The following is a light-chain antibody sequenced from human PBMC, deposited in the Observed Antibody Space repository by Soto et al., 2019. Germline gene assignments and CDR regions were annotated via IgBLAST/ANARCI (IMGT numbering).Light chain of an antibody. CDR2: AAS. J-gene: IGKJ5*01. CDR1: QSIRTY. CDR3: QQYNNWPPIT. Sequence: DIQMTQSPSSLSASVGDRVTITCRASQSIRTYLNWYQQKPGKAPKLLIYAASSLQSGVPSRFSGSGSGTDFTLTISSLQSEDFAVYYCQQYNNWPPITFGQGTRLEIK. V-gene: IGKV1-39*01.